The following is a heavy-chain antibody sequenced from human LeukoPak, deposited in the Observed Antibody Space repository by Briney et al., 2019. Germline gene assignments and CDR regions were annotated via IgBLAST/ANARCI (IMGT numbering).Heavy chain of an antibody. Sequence: ASVKVSCKASGYTFTGYYMHWVRQAPGQGLEWMGWINTNTGNPTYAQGFTGRFVFSLDTSVSTAYLQISSLKAEDTAVYYCARGVDYDSSVTIFDYWGQGTLVTVSS. V-gene: IGHV7-4-1*02. J-gene: IGHJ4*02. D-gene: IGHD3-22*01. CDR1: GYTFTGYY. CDR2: INTNTGNP. CDR3: ARGVDYDSSVTIFDY.